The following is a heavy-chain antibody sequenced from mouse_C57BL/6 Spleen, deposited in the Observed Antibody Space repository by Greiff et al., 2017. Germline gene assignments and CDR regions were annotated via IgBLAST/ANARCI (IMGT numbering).Heavy chain of an antibody. CDR2: IRSKSNNYAT. CDR1: GFSFNTYA. D-gene: IGHD3-2*02. V-gene: IGHV10-1*01. Sequence: EVKLMESGGGLVQPKGSLKLSCAASGFSFNTYAMNWVRQAPGKGLEWVARIRSKSNNYATYYADSVKDRFTISRDDSESMLYLQMNNLKTEDTAMDYCVRDSSVYAMDYWGQGTSVTVSS. J-gene: IGHJ4*01. CDR3: VRDSSVYAMDY.